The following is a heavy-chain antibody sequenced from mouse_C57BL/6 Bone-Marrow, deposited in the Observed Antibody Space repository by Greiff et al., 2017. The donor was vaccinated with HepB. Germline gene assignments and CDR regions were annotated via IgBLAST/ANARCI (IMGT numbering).Heavy chain of an antibody. Sequence: VQLQQSGAELVRPGASVKLSCTASGFNIKDDYMHWVKQRPEQGLEWIGWIDPETGDTAYASKFQGKATITADTSSNTAYLQLSSLTSEDTAVYYCTTHYGSSYLFAYWGQGTLVTVSA. J-gene: IGHJ3*01. CDR1: GFNIKDDY. V-gene: IGHV14-4*01. CDR3: TTHYGSSYLFAY. D-gene: IGHD1-1*01. CDR2: IDPETGDT.